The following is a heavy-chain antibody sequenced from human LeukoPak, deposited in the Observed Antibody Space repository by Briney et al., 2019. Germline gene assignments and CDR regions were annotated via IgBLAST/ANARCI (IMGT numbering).Heavy chain of an antibody. CDR3: ARDGRYFAWGDY. Sequence: QPGGSLRLSCAASGFTFSNYWMNWVRQAPGKGLEWVANIKQDGSEKYYVDSVKGRFTISRDNAKNSLYLQMNSLRAEDTAVYYCARDGRYFAWGDYWGQGTLVTVSS. D-gene: IGHD1-26*01. CDR1: GFTFSNYW. J-gene: IGHJ4*02. CDR2: IKQDGSEK. V-gene: IGHV3-7*01.